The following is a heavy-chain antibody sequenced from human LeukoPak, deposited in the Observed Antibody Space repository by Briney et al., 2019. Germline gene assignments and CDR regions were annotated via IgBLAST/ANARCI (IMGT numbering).Heavy chain of an antibody. V-gene: IGHV1-2*02. CDR1: GYTFTDYY. CDR2: INPNSGGT. D-gene: IGHD1-20*01. Sequence: ASVKVSCKASGYTFTDYYMHWVRQAPGQGLEWMGWINPNSGGTNYAQKFQGRVTMTGDTSISTAYMDLSRLRSDDTAVYYCARGEDNWNVWPDALDIWGQGTMVTVSS. CDR3: ARGEDNWNVWPDALDI. J-gene: IGHJ3*02.